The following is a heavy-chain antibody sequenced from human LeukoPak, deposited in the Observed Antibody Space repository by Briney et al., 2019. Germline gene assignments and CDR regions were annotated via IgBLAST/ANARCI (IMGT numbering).Heavy chain of an antibody. J-gene: IGHJ4*02. CDR2: ISGSGGST. Sequence: GGSLSLSCAASGFTFSSYAMSWVRQAPGKGLEWVSAISGSGGSTYYADSVKGRFTISRDNSKNTLYLQMNSLRAEDTAVYYCANSGYCSGGSCHTRGYFDYWGQGTLVTVSS. V-gene: IGHV3-23*01. D-gene: IGHD2-15*01. CDR1: GFTFSSYA. CDR3: ANSGYCSGGSCHTRGYFDY.